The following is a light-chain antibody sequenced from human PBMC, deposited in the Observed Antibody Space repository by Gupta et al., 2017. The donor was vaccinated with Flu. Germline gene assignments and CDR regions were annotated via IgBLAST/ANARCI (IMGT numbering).Light chain of an antibody. Sequence: QSALTQPASVSASPGQSITISCTGTSSDVGGYKTVSGYQQSQGKAPKLMSDEVNNRPSGISNRCSGSKSGNTASLTISGLQAEDEGYYYCSSYTSIASCVFGGGTKVTVL. CDR1: SSDVGGYKT. V-gene: IGLV2-14*01. CDR2: EVN. CDR3: SSYTSIASCV. J-gene: IGLJ3*02.